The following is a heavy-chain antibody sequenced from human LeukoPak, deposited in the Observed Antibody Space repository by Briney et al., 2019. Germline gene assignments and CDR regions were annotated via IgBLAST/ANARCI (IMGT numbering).Heavy chain of an antibody. D-gene: IGHD3-22*01. CDR1: GGTFSSYA. CDR2: IIPILGTA. V-gene: IGHV1-69*10. CDR3: ASSYYDSSDHYYYYYMDV. J-gene: IGHJ6*03. Sequence: GASVKVSCKASGGTFSSYAISWVRQAPGQGLEWMGGIIPILGTANYAQKFQGRVTITADKSTSTAYMELSSLRSEDTAVYYCASSYYDSSDHYYYYYMDVWGKGTTVTVSS.